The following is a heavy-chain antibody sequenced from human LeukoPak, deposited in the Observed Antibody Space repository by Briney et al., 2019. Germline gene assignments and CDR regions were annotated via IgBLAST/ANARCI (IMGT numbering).Heavy chain of an antibody. CDR1: GGSFSGYY. D-gene: IGHD2/OR15-2a*01. CDR2: INHSGST. V-gene: IGHV4-34*01. Sequence: PSETLSLTCAVYGGSFSGYYWSWIRQPPGKGLEWIGEINHSGSTNYNPSLKSRVTISVDTSKNQFSLKLSSVTAADTAVYYCARDIRNSPFGYWGQGNLVTVSS. CDR3: ARDIRNSPFGY. J-gene: IGHJ4*02.